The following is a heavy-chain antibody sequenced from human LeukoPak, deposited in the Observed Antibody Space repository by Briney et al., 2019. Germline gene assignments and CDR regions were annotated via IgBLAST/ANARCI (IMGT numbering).Heavy chain of an antibody. CDR2: IYHSGST. J-gene: IGHJ4*02. V-gene: IGHV4-30-2*01. Sequence: PSETLSLTCTVSGGSISSGGYSWSWIRQPPGKGLEWIGYIYHSGSTYYNPSLKSRVTISVDRSKNQFSLKLSSVTAADTAVYYCARGGAARSFDYWGQGTLVTVSS. CDR1: GGSISSGGYS. CDR3: ARGGAARSFDY. D-gene: IGHD6-6*01.